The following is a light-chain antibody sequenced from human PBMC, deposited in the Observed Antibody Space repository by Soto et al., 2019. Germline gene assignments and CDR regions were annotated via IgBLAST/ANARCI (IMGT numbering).Light chain of an antibody. CDR1: SSNVGSYKL. CDR3: CSSGGSPTYV. V-gene: IGLV2-23*02. Sequence: QPVPTQPASVSGSPGQSITISCTGTSSNVGSYKLVSWYQQHPGKAPKLMIFEVNKRPSGVSNRFSGSKSGNTASLTISGLKVEDEADYYCCSSGGSPTYVFGTGTKVTVL. CDR2: EVN. J-gene: IGLJ1*01.